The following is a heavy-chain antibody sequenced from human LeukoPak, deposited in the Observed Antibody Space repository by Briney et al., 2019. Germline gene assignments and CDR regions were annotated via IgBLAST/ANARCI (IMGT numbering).Heavy chain of an antibody. CDR3: AKYLAGGWYYIDC. Sequence: GGSLRLSCAASGFTFSSYAMTWVRQAPGKGLEWVSTISGSGGSTHYADSAKGRFTISRDNSKNTLYLQMNSLRAGDTAVYYCAKYLAGGWYYIDCWGQGTLVTVSS. V-gene: IGHV3-23*01. J-gene: IGHJ4*02. D-gene: IGHD6-19*01. CDR2: ISGSGGST. CDR1: GFTFSSYA.